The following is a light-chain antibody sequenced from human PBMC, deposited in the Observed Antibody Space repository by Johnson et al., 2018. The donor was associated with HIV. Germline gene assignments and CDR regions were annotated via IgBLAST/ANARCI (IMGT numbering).Light chain of an antibody. CDR1: SSNIGNNY. CDR3: GTWDRRLVFYV. V-gene: IGLV1-51*02. CDR2: ENN. Sequence: QSVLTQPPSVSVAPGQRVTISCSGSSSNIGNNYVSWYQQLPGTAPKLLIYENNKRPSGIPDRFSGSKSGTSATLGINGLQNGDDADYYFGTWDRRLVFYVFVTGTKVTVL. J-gene: IGLJ1*01.